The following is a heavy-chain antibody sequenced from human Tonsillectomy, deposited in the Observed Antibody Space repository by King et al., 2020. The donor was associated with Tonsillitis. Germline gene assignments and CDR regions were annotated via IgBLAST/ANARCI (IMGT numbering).Heavy chain of an antibody. CDR2: INHSGST. CDR3: ARVGVRTVRERRAYYYYGMDV. D-gene: IGHD4-17*01. J-gene: IGHJ6*02. CDR1: GGSFSGYY. V-gene: IGHV4-34*01. Sequence: VQLQQWGAGLLKPSETLSLTCAAYGGSFSGYYWSWIRQPPGKGLEWIGEINHSGSTNYNPSLKSRVTISVDTSKNQFSLKLSSVTAADTAVYYCARVGVRTVRERRAYYYYGMDVWGQGTTVTVSS.